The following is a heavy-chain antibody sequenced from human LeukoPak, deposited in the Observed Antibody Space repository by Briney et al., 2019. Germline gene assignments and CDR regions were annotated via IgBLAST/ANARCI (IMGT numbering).Heavy chain of an antibody. J-gene: IGHJ4*02. CDR2: MNPNSGNT. V-gene: IGHV1-8*02. CDR3: ARGLLAVAGTGVDY. Sequence: ASVKVSCEPSGYTFTGYYLHWVRQAPGQGLEWMGWMNPNSGNTGYAQKFQGRVTMTRNTSISTAYMELSSLRSEDTAVYYCARGLLAVAGTGVDYWGQGTLVTVSS. CDR1: GYTFTGYY. D-gene: IGHD6-19*01.